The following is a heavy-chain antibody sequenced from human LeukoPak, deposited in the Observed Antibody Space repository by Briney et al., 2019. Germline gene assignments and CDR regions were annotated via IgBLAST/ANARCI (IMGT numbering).Heavy chain of an antibody. V-gene: IGHV3-21*01. D-gene: IGHD2-15*01. CDR3: ARDLIRAGDIVVVVAATTRAYFDY. Sequence: NTGGSLRLSCAASGFTFSSYSMNWVRQAPGKGLEWVSSISSSSSYIYYADSVKGRFTISRDNAKNSLYLQMNSLRAEDTAVYYCARDLIRAGDIVVVVAATTRAYFDYWGQGTLVTVSS. CDR2: ISSSSSYI. J-gene: IGHJ4*02. CDR1: GFTFSSYS.